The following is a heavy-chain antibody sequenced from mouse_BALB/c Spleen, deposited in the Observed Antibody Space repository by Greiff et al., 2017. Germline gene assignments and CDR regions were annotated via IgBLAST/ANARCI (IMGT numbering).Heavy chain of an antibody. D-gene: IGHD2-2*01. Sequence: EVHLVESGAELVRPGALVKLSCKASGFNIKDYYMHWVKQRPEQGLEWIGWIDPENGNTIYDPKFQGKASITADTSSNTAYLQLSSLTSEDTAVYYCATGSWFAYWGQGTLVTVSA. CDR3: ATGSWFAY. CDR2: IDPENGNT. V-gene: IGHV14-1*02. J-gene: IGHJ3*01. CDR1: GFNIKDYY.